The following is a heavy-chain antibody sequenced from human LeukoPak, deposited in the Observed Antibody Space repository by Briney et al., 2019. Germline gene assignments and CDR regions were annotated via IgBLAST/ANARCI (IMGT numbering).Heavy chain of an antibody. D-gene: IGHD3-22*01. CDR2: IRSKAYGGTT. J-gene: IGHJ4*02. V-gene: IGHV3-49*03. CDR3: TRDDAELRGRYYYESSGYYNGPDGY. Sequence: GGSLRLSCTASGFTFGDYAMSWFRQAPGKGLEWVGFIRSKAYGGTTEYAASVKGRFTISRDDSKSIAYLQMNSLKTEDTAVYYCTRDDAELRGRYYYESSGYYNGPDGYWGQGTLVTVSS. CDR1: GFTFGDYA.